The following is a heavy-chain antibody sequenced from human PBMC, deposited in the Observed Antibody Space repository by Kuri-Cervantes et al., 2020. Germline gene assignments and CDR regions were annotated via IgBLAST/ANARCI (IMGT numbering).Heavy chain of an antibody. V-gene: IGHV2-5*05. CDR2: IYWDDDK. Sequence: SGPTLVKPTQTLTLTCTFSGFSLSTSGVGVGWIRQPPGKALEWLALIYWDDDKRYGPSPKSRLTIAKDTSKNQVVLTMTNMDPVDTATYYCAHGLENYYDSSGYYYGGNYWYFDLWGRGTLVTVSS. J-gene: IGHJ2*01. D-gene: IGHD3-22*01. CDR3: AHGLENYYDSSGYYYGGNYWYFDL. CDR1: GFSLSTSGVG.